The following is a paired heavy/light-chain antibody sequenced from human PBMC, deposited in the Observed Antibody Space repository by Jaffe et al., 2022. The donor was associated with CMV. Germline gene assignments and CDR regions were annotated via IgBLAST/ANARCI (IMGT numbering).Heavy chain of an antibody. V-gene: IGHV3-23*01. CDR2: ISGSGGST. CDR3: ANAYYDFWSGYYSSFDY. J-gene: IGHJ4*02. CDR1: GFTFSSYA. Sequence: EVQLLESGGGLVQPGGSLRLSCAASGFTFSSYAMSWVRQAPGKGLEWVSAISGSGGSTYYADSVKGRFTISRDNSKNTLYLQMNSLRAEDTAVYYCANAYYDFWSGYYSSFDYWGQGTLVTVSS. D-gene: IGHD3-3*01.
Light chain of an antibody. J-gene: IGLJ3*02. V-gene: IGLV1-51*02. CDR3: GTWDSSLSAHWV. Sequence: QSVLTQPPSVSAAPGQKVTISCSGSSSNIGNNYVSWYQQLPGTAPKLLIYENNKRPSGIPDRFSGSKSGTSATLGITGLQTGDEADYYCGTWDSSLSAHWVFGGGTKLTVL. CDR2: ENN. CDR1: SSNIGNNY.